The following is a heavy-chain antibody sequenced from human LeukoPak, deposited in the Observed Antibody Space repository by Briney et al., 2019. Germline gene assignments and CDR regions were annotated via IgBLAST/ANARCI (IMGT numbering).Heavy chain of an antibody. V-gene: IGHV3-23*01. Sequence: GGSLRLSCAASGFTFDDYAMHWVRQAPGKGLEWVSAISGSGGSTYYADSVKGRFTISRDNSKNTLYLQMNSLRAEDTAVYYCAKDPLGLYCSSTSCYFDYWGQGTLVTVSS. J-gene: IGHJ4*02. CDR2: ISGSGGST. CDR3: AKDPLGLYCSSTSCYFDY. D-gene: IGHD2-2*01. CDR1: GFTFDDYA.